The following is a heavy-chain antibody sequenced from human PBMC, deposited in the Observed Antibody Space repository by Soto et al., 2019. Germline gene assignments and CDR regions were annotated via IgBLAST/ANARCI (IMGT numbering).Heavy chain of an antibody. CDR2: ISGSGGST. Sequence: EVQLLESGGGLVQPGGSLRLSCAASGFTFSSYAMSWVRQAPGKGLEWVSAISGSGGSTYYADSVKGRFTISRDNSKNTRYLQINSLRAEDTAVYYCAKDQGYSSSLFDPWGQGTLVTVSS. CDR3: AKDQGYSSSLFDP. J-gene: IGHJ5*02. V-gene: IGHV3-23*01. D-gene: IGHD6-19*01. CDR1: GFTFSSYA.